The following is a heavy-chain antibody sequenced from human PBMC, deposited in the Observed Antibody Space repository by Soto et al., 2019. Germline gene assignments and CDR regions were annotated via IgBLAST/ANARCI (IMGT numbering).Heavy chain of an antibody. D-gene: IGHD2-15*01. CDR2: IIPIFGTA. Sequence: QVQLVQSGAEVKKPGSSVKVSCKASGGTFSSYAISWVRQAPGQGLEWMGGIIPIFGTANYAQKFQGRVTITADESTRTASMELSSLRSENTAVYYCAREVVVAATGWFDPWGQGTLVTVSS. CDR1: GGTFSSYA. V-gene: IGHV1-69*12. CDR3: AREVVVAATGWFDP. J-gene: IGHJ5*02.